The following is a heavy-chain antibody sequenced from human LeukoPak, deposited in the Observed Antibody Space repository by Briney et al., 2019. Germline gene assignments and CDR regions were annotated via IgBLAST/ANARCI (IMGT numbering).Heavy chain of an antibody. J-gene: IGHJ3*02. V-gene: IGHV3-74*01. Sequence: PGGSLRLSCAASGFTLSRYGMNWVRQAPGKGLVWVSRINSEGSSTTYADSVKGRFTISRDNAKNTLYLQMNSLRAEDTAVYYCASFYYDTSGYYYHDAFDIWGQGTMVTVSS. D-gene: IGHD3-22*01. CDR2: INSEGSST. CDR3: ASFYYDTSGYYYHDAFDI. CDR1: GFTLSRYG.